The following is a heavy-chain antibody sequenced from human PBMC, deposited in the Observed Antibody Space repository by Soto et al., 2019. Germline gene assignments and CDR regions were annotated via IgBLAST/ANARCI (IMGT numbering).Heavy chain of an antibody. CDR2: ICYSDIT. D-gene: IGHD6-13*01. V-gene: IGHV4-59*08. CDR3: TRSLYSSSWYAGY. J-gene: IGHJ4*02. CDR1: VGSFSSFC. Sequence: SETLSLTCIVSVGSFSSFCWSWIRQPPGKGLEWIGYICYSDITNYNPSLKSRVTISIDASKNQMSLKLTSVTAADTAVYYCTRSLYSSSWYAGYWGQGTLVTVSS.